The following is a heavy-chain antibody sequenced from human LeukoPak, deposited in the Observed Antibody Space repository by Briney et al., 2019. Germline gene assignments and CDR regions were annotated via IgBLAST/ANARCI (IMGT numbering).Heavy chain of an antibody. D-gene: IGHD4-17*01. V-gene: IGHV3-23*01. Sequence: GGSLRLSCAASAFTFSLYAMSWVRQAPGKGLEWISTISGSGDNTYYAESVKGRFTISRDNSKNTLYLRMKSLRAEDTAIYYCAKESTVTPGNVNWFDSWGQGTLVTVSS. CDR3: AKESTVTPGNVNWFDS. J-gene: IGHJ5*01. CDR1: AFTFSLYA. CDR2: ISGSGDNT.